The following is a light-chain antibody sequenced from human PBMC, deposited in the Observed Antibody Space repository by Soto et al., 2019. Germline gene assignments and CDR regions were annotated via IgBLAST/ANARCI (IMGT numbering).Light chain of an antibody. CDR3: QQYCSDSGT. CDR1: QDISIW. J-gene: IGKJ2*02. V-gene: IGKV1-5*03. Sequence: DIQMTQSPSTLSASVGDRVTITCRASQDISIWLAWYQQKPGKAPKLLIYKASTLERGRPSRFIGSGSGTDFTLAISRLEPDDFATYYCQQYCSDSGTFGQGTRLDIK. CDR2: KAS.